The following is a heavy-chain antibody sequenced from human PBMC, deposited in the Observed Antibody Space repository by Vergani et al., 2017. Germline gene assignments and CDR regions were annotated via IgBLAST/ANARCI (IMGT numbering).Heavy chain of an antibody. Sequence: QVQLVQSGAEVKKPGASVKVSCKASGCTFTSYYMHWVRQAPGQGLEWMGIINPSGGSTSYAQKFQGRVTMTRDTSTSTVYMELSSLRSEDTAVYYCARDRRIAKHPGGDYYYYGMDVWGQGP. J-gene: IGHJ6*02. CDR1: GCTFTSYY. CDR2: INPSGGST. V-gene: IGHV1-46*01. D-gene: IGHD6-13*01. CDR3: ARDRRIAKHPGGDYYYYGMDV.